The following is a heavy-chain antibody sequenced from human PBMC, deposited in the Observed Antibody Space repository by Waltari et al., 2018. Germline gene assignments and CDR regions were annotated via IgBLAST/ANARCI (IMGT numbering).Heavy chain of an antibody. CDR2: ISGSGDST. V-gene: IGHV3-23*01. Sequence: EVQLLESGGGLVQRGGSLGLSCAASGFTFSSHAMSSVRQAPGKGLEWVSSISGSGDSTYYADSVKGRVTMSRDNSKNTLYLQMNSLRAEDTAVYYCVKMLGKGFSSVTCYSDYWGQGTLVTVSS. J-gene: IGHJ4*02. CDR3: VKMLGKGFSSVTCYSDY. CDR1: GFTFSSHA. D-gene: IGHD2-2*02.